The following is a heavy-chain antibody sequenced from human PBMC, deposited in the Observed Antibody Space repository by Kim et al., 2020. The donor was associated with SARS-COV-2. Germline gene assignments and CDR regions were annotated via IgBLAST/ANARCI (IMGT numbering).Heavy chain of an antibody. CDR1: GGSISSSSYY. V-gene: IGHV4-39*07. D-gene: IGHD6-13*01. CDR2: IYYSGST. Sequence: SETLSLTCTVSGGSISSSSYYWGWIRQPPGKGLEWIGSIYYSGSTYYNPSLKSRVTISVDTSKNQFSLKLSSVTAADTAVYYCARDGTLYVAFDIWGQGT. J-gene: IGHJ3*02. CDR3: ARDGTLYVAFDI.